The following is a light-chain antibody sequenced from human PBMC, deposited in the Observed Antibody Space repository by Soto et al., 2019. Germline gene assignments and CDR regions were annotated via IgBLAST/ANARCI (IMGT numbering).Light chain of an antibody. Sequence: DIQMTQSPSSLSASVGDRVTITCRASQRISNYLNWYQQKPGKAPKLLIYAASSLQSGVQSRFSGSGSATDVTLTISSLQPEDVATYYCQQSYSTPWTFGLGTKVEI. CDR1: QRISNY. J-gene: IGKJ1*01. CDR2: AAS. CDR3: QQSYSTPWT. V-gene: IGKV1-39*01.